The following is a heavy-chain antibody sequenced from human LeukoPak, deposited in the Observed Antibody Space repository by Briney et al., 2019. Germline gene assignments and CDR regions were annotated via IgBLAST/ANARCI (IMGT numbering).Heavy chain of an antibody. J-gene: IGHJ4*02. D-gene: IGHD2-2*01. V-gene: IGHV3-21*01. Sequence: PGGSLRLSCAASGFTFSDYSMNWVRQAPGKGLEWVSSISRRSRHVYYAGSVKGRFTISRDDARNSLYLQMNSLRAEDTAVYYCASELVDCSSTSCYPQGHRDYWGQGTLVTVSS. CDR2: ISRRSRHV. CDR1: GFTFSDYS. CDR3: ASELVDCSSTSCYPQGHRDY.